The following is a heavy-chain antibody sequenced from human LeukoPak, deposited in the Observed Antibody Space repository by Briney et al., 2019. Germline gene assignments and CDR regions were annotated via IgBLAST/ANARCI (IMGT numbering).Heavy chain of an antibody. CDR1: GYTFTSYY. Sequence: ASVKVSCKSSGYTFTSYYMYWVRQAPGQGLEWVALINPSGGSTNYAQKFQGRVTMTRDMSTSTVYMEVNSLRSEDTAVSYCARGVHVRKYDSNHNCFDPWGQGTLVTVSS. CDR2: INPSGGST. J-gene: IGHJ5*02. D-gene: IGHD3-22*01. CDR3: ARGVHVRKYDSNHNCFDP. V-gene: IGHV1-46*01.